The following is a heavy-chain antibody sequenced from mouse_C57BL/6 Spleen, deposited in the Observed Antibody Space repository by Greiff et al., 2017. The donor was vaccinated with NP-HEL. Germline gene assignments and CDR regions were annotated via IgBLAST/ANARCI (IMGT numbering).Heavy chain of an antibody. J-gene: IGHJ4*01. V-gene: IGHV1-54*01. CDR3: ARGDGFLYAMDY. CDR2: INPGSGGT. CDR1: GYAFTNYL. D-gene: IGHD2-3*01. Sequence: VKLMESGAELVRPGTSVKVSCKASGYAFTNYLIEWVKQRPGQGLEWIGVINPGSGGTNYNEKFKGKATLTADKSSSTAYMQLSSLTSEDSAVYFCARGDGFLYAMDYWGQGTSVTVSS.